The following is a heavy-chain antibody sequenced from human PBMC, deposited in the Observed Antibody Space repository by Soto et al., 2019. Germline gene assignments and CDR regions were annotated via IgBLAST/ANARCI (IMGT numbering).Heavy chain of an antibody. V-gene: IGHV4-31*03. CDR2: IYYSGST. CDR1: GGSISSGGYY. D-gene: IGHD6-19*01. CDR3: ARGSIAVAGTFDY. J-gene: IGHJ4*02. Sequence: PSETLSLTCTVSGGSISSGGYYWSWIRQHPGKGLEWIGYIYYSGSTYYNPSLKGRVTISVDTSKNQFSLKLSSVTAADTAVYYCARGSIAVAGTFDYWGQGTLVTVS.